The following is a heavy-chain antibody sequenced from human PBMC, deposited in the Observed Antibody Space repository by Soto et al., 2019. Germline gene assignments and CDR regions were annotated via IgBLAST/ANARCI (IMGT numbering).Heavy chain of an antibody. CDR1: GFTFSSYS. J-gene: IGHJ3*02. CDR3: ARDQVVAHTTRTFDI. Sequence: EVQLVESGGGLVQPGGSLRLSCAASGFTFSSYSMNWVRQAPGKGLEWLSYISSSSTTIYYADSMKGRFTISRDNAKNSMYLQMNSQRVEDTAVYYCARDQVVAHTTRTFDIWGQGTMVTVSS. V-gene: IGHV3-48*01. CDR2: ISSSSTTI. D-gene: IGHD2-15*01.